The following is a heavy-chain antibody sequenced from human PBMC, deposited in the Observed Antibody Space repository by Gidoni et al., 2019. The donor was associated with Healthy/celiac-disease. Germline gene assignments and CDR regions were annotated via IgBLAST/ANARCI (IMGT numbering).Heavy chain of an antibody. CDR2: IYHSGST. CDR1: GGSISSSNW. V-gene: IGHV4-4*02. Sequence: SGGSISSSNWWSWVRQPPGKGLEWIGEIYHSGSTNYNPSLKSRVTISVDKSKNQFSLKLSSVTAADTAVYYCARVSGELLHFDLWGRGTLVTVSS. D-gene: IGHD1-26*01. J-gene: IGHJ2*01. CDR3: ARVSGELLHFDL.